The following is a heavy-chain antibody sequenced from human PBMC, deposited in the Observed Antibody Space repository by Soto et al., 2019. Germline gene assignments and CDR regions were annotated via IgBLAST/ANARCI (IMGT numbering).Heavy chain of an antibody. Sequence: PSETLSLTCTVSGGSISSYYWSWIRQPPGKGLEWIGYIYYSGSTNYNPSLKSRVTISVDTSKNQFSLKLSSVTAADTAVYYCARLVPLYIWGSYRRPGHFDYWGQGTLVTVSS. CDR3: ARLVPLYIWGSYRRPGHFDY. J-gene: IGHJ4*02. CDR1: GGSISSYY. V-gene: IGHV4-59*08. CDR2: IYYSGST. D-gene: IGHD3-16*02.